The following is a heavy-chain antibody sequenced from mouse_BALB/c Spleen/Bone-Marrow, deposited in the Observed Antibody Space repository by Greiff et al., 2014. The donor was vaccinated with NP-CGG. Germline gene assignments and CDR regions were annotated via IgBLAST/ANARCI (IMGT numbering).Heavy chain of an antibody. J-gene: IGHJ1*01. D-gene: IGHD2-1*01. CDR2: IWGGGST. CDR3: AKQYGNSDWYFDV. V-gene: IGHV2-6-5*01. Sequence: QVQLKESGPGLVAPSQSLSITCTVSGLSFTDYVISWIRQPPGKGLEWLGIIWGGGSTYYNPALKSRLTISKDNSRSQVFLKMNSLQTDDTAMYYCAKQYGNSDWYFDVWGAGTTVAVSS. CDR1: GLSFTDYV.